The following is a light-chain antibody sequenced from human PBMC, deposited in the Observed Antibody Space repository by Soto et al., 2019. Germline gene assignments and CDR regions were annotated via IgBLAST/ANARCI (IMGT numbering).Light chain of an antibody. J-gene: IGLJ1*01. Sequence: QSVLTQPPSASGTPGQRVTISCSGSSSNIGGNTVNWYQQLPGTAPKLLIYSNHRRSSGVPGRFSGSQSGTSVSLAISDLQSEDEADYYCAVWDDSLKGYVFGTGTKLTVL. CDR2: SNH. CDR1: SSNIGGNT. CDR3: AVWDDSLKGYV. V-gene: IGLV1-44*01.